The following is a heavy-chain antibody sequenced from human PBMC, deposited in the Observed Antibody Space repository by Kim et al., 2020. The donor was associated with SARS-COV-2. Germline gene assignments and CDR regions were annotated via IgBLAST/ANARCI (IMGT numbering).Heavy chain of an antibody. J-gene: IGHJ5*02. V-gene: IGHV4-31*03. CDR3: ARNIGITMIVVVTGWFDP. CDR1: GGSISSGGYY. CDR2: IYYSGST. Sequence: SETLPLTCTVSGGSISSGGYYWSWIRQHPGKGLEWIGYIYYSGSTYYNPSLKSRVTISVDTSKNQFSLKLSSVTAADTAVYYCARNIGITMIVVVTGWFDPWGQGTLVTVSS. D-gene: IGHD3-22*01.